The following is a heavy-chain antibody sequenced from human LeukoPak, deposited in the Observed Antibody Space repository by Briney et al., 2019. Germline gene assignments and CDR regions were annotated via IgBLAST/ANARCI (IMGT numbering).Heavy chain of an antibody. CDR1: GYTFTSYG. D-gene: IGHD3-22*01. V-gene: IGHV1-18*01. CDR2: ISAYNGNT. CDR3: ARVGTHKPDYYDTSGYYGNYYMDV. J-gene: IGHJ6*03. Sequence: ASVKVSCKASGYTFTSYGISWVRQAPGQGLEWMGWISAYNGNTNYAQKLQGRVTMTTDTSTSTAYMELRSLRSDDTAVYYCARVGTHKPDYYDTSGYYGNYYMDVWGKGTTVTVSS.